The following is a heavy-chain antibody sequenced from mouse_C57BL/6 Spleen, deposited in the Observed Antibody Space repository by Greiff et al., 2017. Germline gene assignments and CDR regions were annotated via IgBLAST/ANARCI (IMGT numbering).Heavy chain of an antibody. D-gene: IGHD2-1*01. CDR1: GYTFTSYW. J-gene: IGHJ4*01. Sequence: VQLQQSGAELVRPGSSVKLSCKASGYTFTSYWMHWVKQRPIQGLEWIGNIDPSDSETHYNQKFKDKATLTVDKSSSTAYMQLSSLTSEDSAVYYCASGGGNGYYAMDYWGQGTSVTVSS. V-gene: IGHV1-52*01. CDR3: ASGGGNGYYAMDY. CDR2: IDPSDSET.